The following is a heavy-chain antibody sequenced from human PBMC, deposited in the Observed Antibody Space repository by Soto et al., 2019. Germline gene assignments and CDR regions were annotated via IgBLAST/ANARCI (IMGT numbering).Heavy chain of an antibody. CDR1: GYTFTSYG. CDR3: ARVHIVATEGSHGY. J-gene: IGHJ4*02. D-gene: IGHD5-12*01. CDR2: ISAYNGNT. V-gene: IGHV1-18*01. Sequence: ASVKISCKASGYTFTSYGISWVRQAPGQGLEWMGWISAYNGNTNYAQKLQDRVTMTTDTSTSTAYMELRSLRSDDTAVYYCARVHIVATEGSHGYWGQGALVTVSS.